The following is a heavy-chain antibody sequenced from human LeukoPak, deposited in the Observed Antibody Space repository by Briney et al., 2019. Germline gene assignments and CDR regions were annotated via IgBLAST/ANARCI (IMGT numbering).Heavy chain of an antibody. CDR2: IIPVLNIT. J-gene: IGHJ6*02. CDR1: GGTFSSSA. D-gene: IGHD5-18*01. V-gene: IGHV1-69*04. CDR3: ARDQGLTAPPPYGLDV. Sequence: SVKVSCKTSGGTFSSSAITWVRQTPGQGLEWMGRIIPVLNITTYAQKFQGSVTITADTSTSTVYMELSSLRSEETAVYYCARDQGLTAPPPYGLDVWGQGTTVIVSS.